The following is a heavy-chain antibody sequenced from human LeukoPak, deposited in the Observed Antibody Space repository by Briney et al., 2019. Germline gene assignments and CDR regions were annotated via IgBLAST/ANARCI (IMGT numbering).Heavy chain of an antibody. D-gene: IGHD6-13*01. V-gene: IGHV3-23*01. Sequence: GGSLRLSCAASGFTFSSYAMSWVRQAPGKGLEWVSAISGSGGSTYYADSVKGRFTISRDNSKNTLYLQMNSLRAEDTAVYYCAKAREAGAAGTTRCYFDYWGQGTLVTVSS. J-gene: IGHJ4*02. CDR1: GFTFSSYA. CDR3: AKAREAGAAGTTRCYFDY. CDR2: ISGSGGST.